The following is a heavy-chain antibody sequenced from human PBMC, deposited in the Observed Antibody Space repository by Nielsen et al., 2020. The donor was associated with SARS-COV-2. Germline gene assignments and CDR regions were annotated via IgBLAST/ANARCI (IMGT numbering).Heavy chain of an antibody. CDR1: GFIFDDYA. D-gene: IGHD3-16*01. J-gene: IGHJ6*04. V-gene: IGHV3-9*01. CDR3: ATVFSIWGTVPPGL. CDR2: ITWNSGSI. Sequence: SLKISCAASGFIFDDYAMHWVRQAPGKGLEWVSGITWNSGSIGYADSVKGRFTISRDNAKNSLYLQMNSLRAEDTAVYYCATVFSIWGTVPPGLWGKGTTVTVSS.